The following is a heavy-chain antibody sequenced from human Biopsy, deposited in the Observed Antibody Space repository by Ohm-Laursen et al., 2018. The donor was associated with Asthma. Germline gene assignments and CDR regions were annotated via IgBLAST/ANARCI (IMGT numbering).Heavy chain of an antibody. CDR2: INSGFGPT. CDR3: ARKAGSCISRTCYSLDF. J-gene: IGHJ4*02. Sequence: GSSVTVACKSLGGSFNTYVIGWTRQAPGQGLEWMGGINSGFGPTTYPQKFQDRVLITADASTRTVYMELSSLRSEDTAVYYCARKAGSCISRTCYSLDFWGQRTLVTVSS. CDR1: GGSFNTYV. V-gene: IGHV1-69*01. D-gene: IGHD2-2*01.